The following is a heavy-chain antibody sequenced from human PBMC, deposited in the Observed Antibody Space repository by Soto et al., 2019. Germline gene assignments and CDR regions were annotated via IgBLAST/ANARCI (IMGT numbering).Heavy chain of an antibody. D-gene: IGHD2-15*01. J-gene: IGHJ5*02. CDR3: ARGPESSKTDCSGGSCYWFDP. CDR2: INHSGST. CDR1: GGSFSGYY. V-gene: IGHV4-34*01. Sequence: QVQLQQWGAGLLKPSETLSLTCAVYGGSFSGYYWSWIRQPPGKGLEWIGEINHSGSTNYNPSLKSLVTISVDTSKNQFSLKLSSVTAADTAVYYCARGPESSKTDCSGGSCYWFDPWGQGTLVTVSS.